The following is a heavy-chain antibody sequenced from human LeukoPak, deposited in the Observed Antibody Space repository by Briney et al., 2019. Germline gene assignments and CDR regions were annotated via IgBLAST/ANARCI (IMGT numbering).Heavy chain of an antibody. D-gene: IGHD4-17*01. CDR3: ARDVHGDYGSGWFDP. J-gene: IGHJ5*02. CDR1: GGTFNNSA. V-gene: IGHV1-69*05. Sequence: ASVKVSCKTSGGTFNNSAISWVRQAPGQGLEWRGGIMPLFGTAGYAQKFQGRVTITKDESTRTVYLELTSLTSDGTAVYYCARDVHGDYGSGWFDPWGQGTLVSVSS. CDR2: IMPLFGTA.